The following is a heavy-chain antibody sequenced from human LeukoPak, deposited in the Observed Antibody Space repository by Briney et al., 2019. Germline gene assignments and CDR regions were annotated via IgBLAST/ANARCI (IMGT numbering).Heavy chain of an antibody. CDR3: ARVGPYYDFWSGYYTGRSEYYFDY. V-gene: IGHV4-59*01. J-gene: IGHJ4*02. D-gene: IGHD3-3*01. Sequence: NPSETLSLTCTVSGGYISSYYWSWIRQPPGKGLEWIGYIYYSGSTNYNPSLKSRVTISVDTSKNQFSLKLSSVTAADTAVYYCARVGPYYDFWSGYYTGRSEYYFDYWGQGTLVTVSS. CDR1: GGYISSYY. CDR2: IYYSGST.